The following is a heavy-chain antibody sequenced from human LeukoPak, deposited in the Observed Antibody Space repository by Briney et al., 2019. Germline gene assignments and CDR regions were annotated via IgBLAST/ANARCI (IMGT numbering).Heavy chain of an antibody. J-gene: IGHJ3*02. V-gene: IGHV3-74*01. CDR3: ARDMYYDILTGYLTYAFDI. Sequence: GGSLRLSCAASGFTFSSYWMHWARQAPGKGLVWVSRINSDGSSTCYADSVKGRFTISRDNAKNTLYLQMNSLRAEDTAVYYCARDMYYDILTGYLTYAFDIWGQGTMVTVSS. CDR2: INSDGSST. D-gene: IGHD3-9*01. CDR1: GFTFSSYW.